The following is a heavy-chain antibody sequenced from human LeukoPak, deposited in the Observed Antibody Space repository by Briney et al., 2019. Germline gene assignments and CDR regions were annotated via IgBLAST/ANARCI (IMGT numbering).Heavy chain of an antibody. Sequence: SETLSLTCTVSGDSMNSHYWSWIRQPPGKGLEWIGYISYIGSTKYNPSLKSRVTISVDTSKNQFSLKLSSVTAADTAVYYGARDPTTVTKGLDIWGKGTMVTVSS. V-gene: IGHV4-59*11. J-gene: IGHJ3*02. CDR2: ISYIGST. CDR3: ARDPTTVTKGLDI. CDR1: GDSMNSHY. D-gene: IGHD4-17*01.